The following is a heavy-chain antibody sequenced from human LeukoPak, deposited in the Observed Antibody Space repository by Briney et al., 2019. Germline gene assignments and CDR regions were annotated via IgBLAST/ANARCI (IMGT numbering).Heavy chain of an antibody. CDR1: GYTFTGYY. V-gene: IGHV1-2*02. Sequence: ASVKVSCKASGYTFTGYYMHWVRQAPGQGLEWMGWINPNSGGTNYAQKFQGRVTMTRDTSIGTAYMELSRLRSDDTAVYYCARDQRWQLLPMWGFDPWGQGTLVTVSS. D-gene: IGHD1-26*01. CDR2: INPNSGGT. CDR3: ARDQRWQLLPMWGFDP. J-gene: IGHJ5*02.